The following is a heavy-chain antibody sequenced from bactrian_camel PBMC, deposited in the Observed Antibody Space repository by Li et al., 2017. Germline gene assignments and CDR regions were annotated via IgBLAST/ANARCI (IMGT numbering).Heavy chain of an antibody. CDR3: VREIEVLGTDLGFGY. V-gene: IGHV3S7*01. Sequence: HVQLVESGGGLVQPGGSLTLSCVTSGLVFSSYGMSWVRQAPGKGLEWVSGIQNDGSNTDYVDSVKDRFTISRDNAKNTLYQQMDSLKSEDTAVYYCVREIEVLGTDLGFGYWGQGTQVTVS. J-gene: IGHJ6*01. D-gene: IGHD3*01. CDR1: GLVFSSYG. CDR2: IQNDGSNT.